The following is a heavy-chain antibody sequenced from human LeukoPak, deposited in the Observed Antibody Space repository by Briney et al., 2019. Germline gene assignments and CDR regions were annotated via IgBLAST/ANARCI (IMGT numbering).Heavy chain of an antibody. CDR2: IYYSGST. CDR3: ATDLGGNPNGGFDY. J-gene: IGHJ4*02. Sequence: SETLSLTCTVSGGSISTYYWSWIRQPPGKGLEWIGYIYYSGSTNYNPSLKSRVTISVDTSTNQFSLKLSSVTAADTAVYYCATDLGGNPNGGFDYWGQGTLVTVSS. CDR1: GGSISTYY. V-gene: IGHV4-59*01. D-gene: IGHD4-23*01.